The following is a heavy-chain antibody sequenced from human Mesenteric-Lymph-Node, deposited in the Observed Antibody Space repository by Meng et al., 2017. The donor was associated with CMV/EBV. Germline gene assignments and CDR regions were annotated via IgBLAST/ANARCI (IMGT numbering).Heavy chain of an antibody. CDR2: IYYSGST. CDR3: ARIDGTYYYDSSGYYFGAVGIDY. V-gene: IGHV4-39*07. D-gene: IGHD3-22*01. J-gene: IGHJ4*02. Sequence: SETLSLTCTVSGGSISSSNYYWGWIRQPPGKGLEWIGNIYYSGSTYYNPSLKSRVTISVDTSKNQFSLNLRSVTAADTAVYYCARIDGTYYYDSSGYYFGAVGIDYWGQRTLVTVSS. CDR1: GGSISSSNYY.